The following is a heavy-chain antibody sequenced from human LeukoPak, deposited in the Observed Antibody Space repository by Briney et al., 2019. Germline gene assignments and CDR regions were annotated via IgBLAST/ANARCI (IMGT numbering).Heavy chain of an antibody. V-gene: IGHV4-59*01. J-gene: IGHJ4*02. CDR1: GGSISIYY. CDR3: ARDLGGPVMASRGPFDY. CDR2: IYYSGST. Sequence: SETLSLTCTVSGGSISIYYWSWIRQPPGKGLEWIGYIYYSGSTNYNPSLKSRVTISVDTSKNQFSLKLSSVTAADTAVYYCARDLGGPVMASRGPFDYWGQGTLVTVSS. D-gene: IGHD3-16*01.